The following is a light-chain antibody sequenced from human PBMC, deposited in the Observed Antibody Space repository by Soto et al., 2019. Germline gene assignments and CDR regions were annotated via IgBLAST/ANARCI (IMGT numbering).Light chain of an antibody. CDR2: GNS. CDR1: TSNIGAVHD. V-gene: IGLV1-40*01. J-gene: IGLJ1*01. CDR3: QSYDSGLSGYV. Sequence: QAVVTQPPSVSGAPGQRVTISCTGSTSNIGAVHDVHWYQQLPGTAPRLLIYGNSNRPSGVPDRFSGSRSGTSASLAITGLQAEDEADYYCQSYDSGLSGYVFGTGTKVTVL.